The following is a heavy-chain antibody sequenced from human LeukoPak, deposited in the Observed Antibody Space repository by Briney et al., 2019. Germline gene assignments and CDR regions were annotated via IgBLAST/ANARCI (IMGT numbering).Heavy chain of an antibody. V-gene: IGHV4-59*12. CDR2: IYYSGST. J-gene: IGHJ4*02. CDR3: ARCGPHFDY. CDR1: GGSISNYY. Sequence: PSETLSLTCTVSGGSISNYYWSWIRQPPGKGLEWIGYIYYSGSTKYNPSLKSRVTISVDTSKNQFSLKLSSVTAADTAVYYRARCGPHFDYWGQGTLVTVSS.